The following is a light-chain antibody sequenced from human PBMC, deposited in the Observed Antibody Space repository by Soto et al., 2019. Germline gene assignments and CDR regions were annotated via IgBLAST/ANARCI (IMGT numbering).Light chain of an antibody. Sequence: SYELTHPPSVSVAPGETARITCGGKNIGSKTVHWYQQKTGQAPGLVIYYDSDRPSGIPERFSGSHSGNTATLTVSMVAAGDEADYYCHVWDTTDDHPLFGGGTKLTVL. CDR1: NIGSKT. J-gene: IGLJ2*01. CDR2: YDS. CDR3: HVWDTTDDHPL. V-gene: IGLV3-21*04.